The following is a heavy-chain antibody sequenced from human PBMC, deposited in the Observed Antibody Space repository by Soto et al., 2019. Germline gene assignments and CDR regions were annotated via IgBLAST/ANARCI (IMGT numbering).Heavy chain of an antibody. V-gene: IGHV1-69*13. J-gene: IGHJ3*02. CDR2: IIPIFGTA. D-gene: IGHD6-19*01. CDR3: ARVAGWGDSLADAFDI. Sequence: SVKVSCKASGGTFSSYAISWVRQAPGQGLEWMGGIIPIFGTANYAQKFQGRVTITADESTSTAYMELSSLRSEDTAVYYCARVAGWGDSLADAFDIWGQGTMVTVSS. CDR1: GGTFSSYA.